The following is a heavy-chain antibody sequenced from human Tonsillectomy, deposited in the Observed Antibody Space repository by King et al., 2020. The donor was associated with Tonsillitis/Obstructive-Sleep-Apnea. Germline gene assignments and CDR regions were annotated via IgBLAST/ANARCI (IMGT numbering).Heavy chain of an antibody. Sequence: VQLVESGGGLVQPGGSLRLSCAASGFTFSDHYMDWVRQAPGKGLEWVGRTKNNANSYTTEYAASVKGRFTISRDDSKNSVYLQMNSLKTEDTAVYYGARGGIADYYYGLDVWGQGTTVTVSS. CDR1: GFTFSDHY. D-gene: IGHD6-13*01. CDR3: ARGGIADYYYGLDV. J-gene: IGHJ6*02. V-gene: IGHV3-72*01. CDR2: TKNNANSYTT.